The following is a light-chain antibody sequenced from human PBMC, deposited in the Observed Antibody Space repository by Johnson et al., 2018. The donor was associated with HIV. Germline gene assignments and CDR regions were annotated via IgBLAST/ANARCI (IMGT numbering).Light chain of an antibody. Sequence: QSVLTQPPSVSAAPGQKVTISCSGSGSNIGRNFVSWYQQLPGTAPKLLIYGNNKRPSGIPDRFSGSKSGTSATLGITGLQTGDEADYYCGTWDSSLSAGVFGTGTKVTVL. CDR3: GTWDSSLSAGV. CDR2: GNN. CDR1: GSNIGRNF. V-gene: IGLV1-51*02. J-gene: IGLJ1*01.